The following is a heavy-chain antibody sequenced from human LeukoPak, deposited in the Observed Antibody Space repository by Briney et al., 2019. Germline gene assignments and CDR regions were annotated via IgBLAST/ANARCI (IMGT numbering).Heavy chain of an antibody. J-gene: IGHJ6*02. CDR1: GFTFSSYA. D-gene: IGHD3-10*01. CDR2: ISWNSGSI. Sequence: GGSLRLSCAASGFTFSSYAMNWVRQAPGKGLEWVSGISWNSGSIGYADSVKGRFTISRDNAKNSLYLQMNSLRAEDTALYYCAKGFYGSGSYYPPYYYYGMDVWGQGTTVTVSS. CDR3: AKGFYGSGSYYPPYYYYGMDV. V-gene: IGHV3-9*01.